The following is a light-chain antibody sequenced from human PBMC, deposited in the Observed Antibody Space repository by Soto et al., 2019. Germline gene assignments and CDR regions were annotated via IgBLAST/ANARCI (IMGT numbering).Light chain of an antibody. J-gene: IGKJ1*01. CDR2: DAS. Sequence: EIVLTQSPGTLSLSPGEIATLSFRASQSVSSTYLAWYQQKPGQAPRLLIYDASNRATGIPARFSGSGSGTDFTLTISSLEPEDFAVYYCQQRSNWLWTFGQGTKVDIK. V-gene: IGKV3-11*01. CDR1: QSVSSTY. CDR3: QQRSNWLWT.